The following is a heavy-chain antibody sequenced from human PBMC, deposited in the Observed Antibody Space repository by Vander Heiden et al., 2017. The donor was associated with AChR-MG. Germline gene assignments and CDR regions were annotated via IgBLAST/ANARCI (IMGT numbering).Heavy chain of an antibody. Sequence: EVQLVQSGAEVKKPGESLKISCEGSGYSFTSSRIAWVRQMPGKGLEWMRRHNPGDSDTRYSPSFQGRVTISADKSINTAYMQWTTLKASDTAIYYCARQGGGTVTLDYWGQGTLVTVSS. CDR2: HNPGDSDT. J-gene: IGHJ4*02. CDR3: ARQGGGTVTLDY. CDR1: GYSFTSSR. V-gene: IGHV5-51*01. D-gene: IGHD4-17*01.